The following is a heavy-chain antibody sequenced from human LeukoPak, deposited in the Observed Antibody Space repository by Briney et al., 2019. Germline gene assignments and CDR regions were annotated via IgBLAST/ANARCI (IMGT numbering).Heavy chain of an antibody. CDR1: GFTVSSNY. J-gene: IGHJ4*02. CDR3: ASAWIQLFNVDY. CDR2: IYSGGST. D-gene: IGHD5-18*01. V-gene: IGHV3-66*01. Sequence: GGSLRLSCAASGFTVSSNYMSWVRQAPGKGLEWVSVIYSGGSTYYADSVKGRFTISRDNAKNSLYLQMNSLRAEDTAVYYCASAWIQLFNVDYWGQGTLVTVSS.